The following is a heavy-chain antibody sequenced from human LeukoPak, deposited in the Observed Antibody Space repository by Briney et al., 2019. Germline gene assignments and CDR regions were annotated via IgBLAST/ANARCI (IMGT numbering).Heavy chain of an antibody. CDR1: GFTFSSYS. J-gene: IGHJ4*02. Sequence: AGGSLRLSCAASGFTFSSYSMTWVRQAPGKGLEWVSSISSSSSYIYYADSVKGRFTISRDNAKNSLYLQMNSLRAEDTAVYYCARLSRGLRNPYGDYWGQGTLVTVSS. V-gene: IGHV3-21*01. D-gene: IGHD4-17*01. CDR3: ARLSRGLRNPYGDY. CDR2: ISSSSSYI.